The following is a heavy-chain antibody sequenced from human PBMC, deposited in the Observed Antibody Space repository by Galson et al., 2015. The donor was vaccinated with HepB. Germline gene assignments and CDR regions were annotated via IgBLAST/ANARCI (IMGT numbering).Heavy chain of an antibody. CDR3: AVAGYCRSTYCFFAY. V-gene: IGHV6-1*01. J-gene: IGHJ4*02. D-gene: IGHD2-2*01. CDR1: GDSVSGNIVS. CDR2: TYFRSKWYY. Sequence: CAISGDSVSGNIVSWNWLRQSPSRGLEWLGRTYFRSKWYYYYAVSVKSRITINPDTSENQFSLQLHSVTPEDTAVYYCAVAGYCRSTYCFFAYWGQGTLVTVSS.